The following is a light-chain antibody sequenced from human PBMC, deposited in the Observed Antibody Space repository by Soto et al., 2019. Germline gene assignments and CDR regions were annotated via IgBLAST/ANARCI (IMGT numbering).Light chain of an antibody. CDR1: QDISSN. V-gene: IGKV3-15*01. CDR3: QQYNNWPPYT. J-gene: IGKJ2*01. CDR2: DAS. Sequence: EIVMTQSPATLSVTLGERATLSCRASQDISSNLAWYQQKPGQAPRLLIYDASTRATGIPARFSGSGSETEFTLTISSLQSEDFAVYYCQQYNNWPPYTFGQGTKLEI.